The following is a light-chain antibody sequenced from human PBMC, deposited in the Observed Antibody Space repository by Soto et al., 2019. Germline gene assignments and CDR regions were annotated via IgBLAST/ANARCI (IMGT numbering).Light chain of an antibody. V-gene: IGLV2-14*01. CDR1: SSDVGGYNY. CDR3: SSYTSSGTYV. CDR2: DAS. J-gene: IGLJ1*01. Sequence: QSVLTQPASVSGSPGQSITISCPGTSSDVGGYNYVSWYQQHPGKAPKVMIYDASNRPSGVSNRFSGSKSGNTASLTISGLQAEDEADYFCSSYTSSGTYVFGTGTKVTVL.